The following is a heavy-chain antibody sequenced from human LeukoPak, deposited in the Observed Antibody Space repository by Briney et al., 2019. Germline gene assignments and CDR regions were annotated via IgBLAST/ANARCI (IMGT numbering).Heavy chain of an antibody. Sequence: GASVKVSCKASGGTFSSYAINWVRQATGQGLEWMGWMNPNSGNTGYAQKFQGRVTMTRNTSISTAYMELSSLRSEDTAVYYCARVGMTKYQRPPYYYMGVWGKGTTVTISS. CDR3: ARVGMTKYQRPPYYYMGV. V-gene: IGHV1-8*02. CDR1: GGTFSSYA. J-gene: IGHJ6*03. D-gene: IGHD2-2*01. CDR2: MNPNSGNT.